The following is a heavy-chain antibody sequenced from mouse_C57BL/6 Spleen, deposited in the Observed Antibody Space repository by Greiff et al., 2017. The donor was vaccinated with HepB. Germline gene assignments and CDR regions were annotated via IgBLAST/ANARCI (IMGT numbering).Heavy chain of an antibody. V-gene: IGHV1-78*01. CDR2: IYPRAGST. CDR1: GYTFTDHT. J-gene: IGHJ2*01. D-gene: IGHD1-1*01. Sequence: VQLQQSDAELVKPGASVKISCKVSGYTFTDHTIHWMKQRPEQGLEWIGYIYPRAGSTKYNEKFKGKATLTAEKSSSTAYMQLNSLTSEDSAVFFCARGDYYGSSYGPYFDYWGQSTTLTVSS. CDR3: ARGDYYGSSYGPYFDY.